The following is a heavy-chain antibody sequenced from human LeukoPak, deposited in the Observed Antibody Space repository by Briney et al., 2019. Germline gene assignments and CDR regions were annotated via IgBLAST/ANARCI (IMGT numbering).Heavy chain of an antibody. Sequence: GGSLRLSCAASGFTFSSYSMNWLRQAPGKGLEWVSSISSSSGYIYYADSVKGRFTISRDNAKNSLYLQMNSLRAEDTAVYYCARDASGGYDSGYWGQGTLVTVSS. CDR1: GFTFSSYS. J-gene: IGHJ4*02. V-gene: IGHV3-21*01. CDR2: ISSSSGYI. D-gene: IGHD5-12*01. CDR3: ARDASGGYDSGY.